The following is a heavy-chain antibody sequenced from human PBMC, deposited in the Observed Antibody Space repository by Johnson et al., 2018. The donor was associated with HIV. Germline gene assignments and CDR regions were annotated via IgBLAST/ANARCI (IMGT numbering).Heavy chain of an antibody. CDR3: ARDRGAARDAFDI. V-gene: IGHV3-7*05. D-gene: IGHD6-6*01. CDR1: GFTFSSYW. Sequence: VQLVESGGDLVQPGGSLRLSCAASGFTFSSYWMSWVRQAPGKGLEWVANIKQDGSEKYYVDSVKGRFTISRDNAKNSLYLQMNSLRAEDTAVYYCARDRGAARDAFDIWGQGTMVTVSS. J-gene: IGHJ3*02. CDR2: IKQDGSEK.